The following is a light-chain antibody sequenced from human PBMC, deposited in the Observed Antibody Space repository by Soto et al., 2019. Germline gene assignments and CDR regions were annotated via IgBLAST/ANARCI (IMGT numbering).Light chain of an antibody. V-gene: IGKV3-20*01. CDR1: QSVSSSS. CDR3: QQYGSSPYT. Sequence: EIVLTQSPGTLSLSPGERATLSCRASQSVSSSSLAWYQQKPGQAPRLLIYGASSRATGTPDSFSGSGSGTDFTLTISRLEPEDFAVYYCQQYGSSPYTFGQGTKLEIK. CDR2: GAS. J-gene: IGKJ2*01.